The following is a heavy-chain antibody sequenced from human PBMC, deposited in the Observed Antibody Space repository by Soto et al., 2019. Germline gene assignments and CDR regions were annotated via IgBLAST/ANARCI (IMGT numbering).Heavy chain of an antibody. J-gene: IGHJ6*02. D-gene: IGHD4-17*01. CDR2: MYYTGNK. V-gene: IGHV4-39*01. CDR1: GGSISSSTYY. Sequence: PSETLSLTCTVSGGSISSSTYYWDWIRQPPGKGLEWIGAMYYTGNKNYKPSLEIRVTMSVDTSKNQFSLKLSSVTAADTAVYYCARLKFYGSMDVWGQGTTVTVSS. CDR3: ARLKFYGSMDV.